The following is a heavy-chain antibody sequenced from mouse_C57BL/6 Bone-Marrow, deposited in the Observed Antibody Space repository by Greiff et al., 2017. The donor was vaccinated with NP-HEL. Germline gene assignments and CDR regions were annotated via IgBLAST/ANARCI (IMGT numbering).Heavy chain of an antibody. CDR1: GYTFTSYW. CDR2: IHPSDSDT. Sequence: VQLQQPGAELVKPGASVKVSCKASGYTFTSYWMHWVKQRPGQGLEWIGRIHPSDSDTNYNQKFKGKATLTVDQSSSTAYMQLSSLTSEDSAVYYCATIPFITTVVADYAMDYWGQGTSVTVSS. J-gene: IGHJ4*01. CDR3: ATIPFITTVVADYAMDY. D-gene: IGHD1-1*01. V-gene: IGHV1-74*01.